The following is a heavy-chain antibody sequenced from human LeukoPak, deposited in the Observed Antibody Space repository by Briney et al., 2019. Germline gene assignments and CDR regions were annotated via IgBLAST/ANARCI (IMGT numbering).Heavy chain of an antibody. J-gene: IGHJ5*02. CDR1: GGSISSGGYC. Sequence: SETLSLTCTVSGGSISSGGYCWSWIRQHPGKGLEWIGYIYHSGSTYYNPSLKSRVTISVDRSKNQFSLKLSSVTAADTAVYYCARVGYSSSSGDNWFDPWGQGTLVTVSS. CDR2: IYHSGST. V-gene: IGHV4-30-2*01. D-gene: IGHD6-6*01. CDR3: ARVGYSSSSGDNWFDP.